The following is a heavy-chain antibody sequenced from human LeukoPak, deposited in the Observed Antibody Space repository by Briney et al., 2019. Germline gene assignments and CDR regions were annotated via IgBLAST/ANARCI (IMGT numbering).Heavy chain of an antibody. V-gene: IGHV4-59*01. CDR1: GGSIISYY. Sequence: SETLSLTCTVSGGSIISYYWSWIRQPPGKGLEWIGYIYYSGSTNYNPSLKSRVTISVDTSKNQFSLKLSSVTAADTAVYYCARELRYSSGFQHWGQGTLVTVSS. CDR3: ARELRYSSGFQH. J-gene: IGHJ1*01. D-gene: IGHD3-9*01. CDR2: IYYSGST.